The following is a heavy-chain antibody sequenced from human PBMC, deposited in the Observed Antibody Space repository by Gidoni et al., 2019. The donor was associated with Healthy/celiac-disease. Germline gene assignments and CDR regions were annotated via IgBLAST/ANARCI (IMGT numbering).Heavy chain of an antibody. Sequence: GLEWIGEINHSGSTNYNPSLKSRVTISVDTSKNQFSLKLSSVTAADTAVYYCARGPGRGFGPPIVNREYFQHWGQGTLVTVSS. CDR3: ARGPGRGFGPPIVNREYFQH. CDR2: INHSGST. J-gene: IGHJ1*01. V-gene: IGHV4-34*01. D-gene: IGHD3-10*01.